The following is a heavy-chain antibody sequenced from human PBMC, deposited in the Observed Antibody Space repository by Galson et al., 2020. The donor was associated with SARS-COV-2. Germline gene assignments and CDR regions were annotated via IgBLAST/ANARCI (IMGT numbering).Heavy chain of an antibody. Sequence: GESLKISCAASGFTFSSYAMSWVRQAPGKGLEWVSAISGSGGSTYYADSVKGRFTISRDNSKNTLYLQMNSLRAEDTAVYYCAKEGDVLLWFGELPYYFDYWGQGTLVTVSS. J-gene: IGHJ4*02. CDR2: ISGSGGST. D-gene: IGHD3-10*01. V-gene: IGHV3-23*01. CDR1: GFTFSSYA. CDR3: AKEGDVLLWFGELPYYFDY.